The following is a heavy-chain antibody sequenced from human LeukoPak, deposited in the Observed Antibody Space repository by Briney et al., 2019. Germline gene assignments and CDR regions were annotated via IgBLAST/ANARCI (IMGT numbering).Heavy chain of an antibody. CDR3: ASSTSIKTWFDP. D-gene: IGHD2-2*01. CDR1: GGSISSHY. V-gene: IGHV4-59*11. Sequence: SSETLSLTCTVSGGSISSHYWSWIRQPPGKGLEGIGYIYYSGSTNYNPSLKSRVTISVDTSKNQFSLKLSSVTAADTAVYYCASSTSIKTWFDPWGQGTLVTVSS. J-gene: IGHJ5*02. CDR2: IYYSGST.